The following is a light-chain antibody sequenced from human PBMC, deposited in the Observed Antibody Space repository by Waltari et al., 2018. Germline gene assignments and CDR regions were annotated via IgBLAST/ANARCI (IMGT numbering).Light chain of an antibody. Sequence: DIVMTQSPDSLAVSLGERATINCKSSQSVLFRFNNTNNLAEYQQKPGQPPRLLIYWAATRESEFTDRYNGSESRTDFNLTVSSLQAEDVAVYYCQQYCTTPLTFGGGTKVEIK. J-gene: IGKJ4*01. CDR2: WAA. CDR1: QSVLFRFNNTNN. CDR3: QQYCTTPLT. V-gene: IGKV4-1*01.